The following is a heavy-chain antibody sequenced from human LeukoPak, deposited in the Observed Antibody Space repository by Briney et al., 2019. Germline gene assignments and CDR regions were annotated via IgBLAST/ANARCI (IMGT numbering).Heavy chain of an antibody. V-gene: IGHV3-23*01. CDR3: AKDRTYDSSGYSVGGDYFDY. J-gene: IGHJ4*02. Sequence: PGGSLRLSCAASGFTFSSYAMSWVRQAPGKGLEWVSAISGSGGSTYYADSVKGRFTISRDNSKNTLYLQMNSLRAEDTAVYYCAKDRTYDSSGYSVGGDYFDYWGQGTLVTVSS. CDR2: ISGSGGST. D-gene: IGHD3-22*01. CDR1: GFTFSSYA.